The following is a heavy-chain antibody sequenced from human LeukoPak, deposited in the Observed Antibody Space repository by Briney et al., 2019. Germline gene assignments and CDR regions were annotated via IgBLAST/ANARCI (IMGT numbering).Heavy chain of an antibody. CDR1: GFRFSDYA. J-gene: IGHJ4*02. D-gene: IGHD5-24*01. CDR3: ERTLWDKSDGYAYFFDK. V-gene: IGHV3-30*09. Sequence: PGRSLRLSCSASGFRFSDYAMHWIRQAPGKGLEWLSVISFDGNNKYYANSVKGRFAISRDNSKNTLDLQINSLRIEDTAVYYCERTLWDKSDGYAYFFDKWGQGSLVTVS. CDR2: ISFDGNNK.